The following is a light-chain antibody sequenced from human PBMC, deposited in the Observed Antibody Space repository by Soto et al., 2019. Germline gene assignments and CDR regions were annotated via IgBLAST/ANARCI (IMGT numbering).Light chain of an antibody. CDR3: HQYGKSPRT. V-gene: IGKV3-20*01. CDR1: QSVSSNS. CDR2: GAS. J-gene: IGKJ1*01. Sequence: EIVLTQSPGTLSLSPGERATLSCRDSQSVSSNSLAWYQQKPGQAPRLLIYGASSRATGIPDRFSASGSGTDFTLTISRLEPEDFALYYCHQYGKSPRTFGQGTKVEI.